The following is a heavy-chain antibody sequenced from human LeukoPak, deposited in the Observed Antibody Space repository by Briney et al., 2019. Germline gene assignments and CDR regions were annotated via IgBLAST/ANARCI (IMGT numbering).Heavy chain of an antibody. J-gene: IGHJ3*02. CDR1: GFPFNTYW. Sequence: GGSLRLSCAASGFPFNTYWMTWVRQAPGKGLEWVANIKEDGSEEHYVDSVKGRFTISRDNTKNSLYLQMNSLRAADTAMYYCTPEVWELQGASDIWGQGTMVTVSS. D-gene: IGHD1-26*01. CDR2: IKEDGSEE. V-gene: IGHV3-7*01. CDR3: TPEVWELQGASDI.